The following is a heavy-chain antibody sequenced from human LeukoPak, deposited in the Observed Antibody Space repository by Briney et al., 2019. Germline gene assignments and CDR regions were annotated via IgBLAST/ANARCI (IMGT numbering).Heavy chain of an antibody. CDR3: AKISGYDYYYYYYMDV. V-gene: IGHV3-23*01. CDR2: ISGSGGST. J-gene: IGHJ6*03. Sequence: GGSLRLSCAASGFTFSSYAMSWVRQAPGEGLEWVSAISGSGGSTYYADSVKGRFTISRDNSKNTLYLQMNSLRAEDTAVYYCAKISGYDYYYYYYMDVWGKGTTVTVSS. CDR1: GFTFSSYA. D-gene: IGHD5-12*01.